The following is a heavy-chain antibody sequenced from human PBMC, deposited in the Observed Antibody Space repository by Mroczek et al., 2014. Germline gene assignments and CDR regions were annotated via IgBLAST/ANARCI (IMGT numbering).Heavy chain of an antibody. CDR1: GFTFSSYA. Sequence: VQLVESGGGVVQPGRSLRLSCAASGFTFSSYAMHWVRQAPGKGLEWVAVISYDGSNKYYADSVKGRFTISRDNSKNTLYLQMNSLRAEDTAVYYCARAYYYDSSGPWSADYWGQGTLVTVSS. D-gene: IGHD3-22*01. CDR2: ISYDGSNK. CDR3: ARAYYYDSSGPWSADY. V-gene: IGHV3-30-3*01. J-gene: IGHJ4*02.